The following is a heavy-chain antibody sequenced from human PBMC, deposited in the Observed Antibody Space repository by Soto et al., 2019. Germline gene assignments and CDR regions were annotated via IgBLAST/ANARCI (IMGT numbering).Heavy chain of an antibody. J-gene: IGHJ4*02. CDR2: IYYSGST. V-gene: IGHV4-39*01. Sequence: SETLSLTCTVSGGSISSSSYYWGWIRQPPGKGLEWIGSIYYSGSTYYNPSLKSRVTISVDTSKNQFSLKRSSVTAADTAVYYCARRESNTYYFDYWGQGTLVTVSS. CDR1: GGSISSSSYY. CDR3: ARRESNTYYFDY. D-gene: IGHD3-10*01.